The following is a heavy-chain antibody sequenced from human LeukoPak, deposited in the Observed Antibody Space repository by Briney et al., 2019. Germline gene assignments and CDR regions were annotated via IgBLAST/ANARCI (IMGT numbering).Heavy chain of an antibody. Sequence: GGSLRLSCAASGFTFSSYGMHWVRQAPGKGLEWVAVIWYDGSNKYYADSVKGRFTISRDNSKNTLYLQMNSLRAEDTAVYYCARDYYGSGRYIDYWGQGTLVTVSS. J-gene: IGHJ4*02. CDR3: ARDYYGSGRYIDY. V-gene: IGHV3-30*19. CDR2: IWYDGSNK. D-gene: IGHD3-10*01. CDR1: GFTFSSYG.